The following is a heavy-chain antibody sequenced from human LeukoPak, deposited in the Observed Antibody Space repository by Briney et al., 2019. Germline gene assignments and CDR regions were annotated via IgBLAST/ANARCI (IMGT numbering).Heavy chain of an antibody. CDR1: GFTFSSYG. J-gene: IGHJ4*02. CDR2: ISGSGGST. Sequence: GGSLRLSCAASGFTFSSYGMSWVRQAPGKGLEWVSAISGSGGSTYYADSVKGRFTVSRDNSKNTLYLQMNSLRAEDTAVYYCAKGKRWLQPYFDSWGQGTLVTVSS. CDR3: AKGKRWLQPYFDS. V-gene: IGHV3-23*01. D-gene: IGHD5-24*01.